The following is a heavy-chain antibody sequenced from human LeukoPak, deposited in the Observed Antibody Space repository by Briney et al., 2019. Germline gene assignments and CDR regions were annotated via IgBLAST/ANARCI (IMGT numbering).Heavy chain of an antibody. J-gene: IGHJ4*02. CDR1: GLTFSSYA. Sequence: GGSLRLSCAASGLTFSSYAMSWVRQAPGKGLEWVSAISGSGGSTYYADSVKGRFTISRDNSKNTLYLQMNSLRAEDTAVYYCAKDTSWAAAGDYFDYWGQGTLVTVSS. D-gene: IGHD6-13*01. CDR3: AKDTSWAAAGDYFDY. CDR2: ISGSGGST. V-gene: IGHV3-23*01.